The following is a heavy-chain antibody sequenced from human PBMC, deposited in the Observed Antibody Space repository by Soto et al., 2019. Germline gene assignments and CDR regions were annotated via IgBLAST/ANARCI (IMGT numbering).Heavy chain of an antibody. D-gene: IGHD5-18*01. CDR2: IYYSGST. CDR1: GGSVSSGDYY. Sequence: SETLSLTCTVSGGSVSSGDYYWSWIRQPPGKGLEWIGYIYYSGSTNYKPSLKSRVTISLDTSKNQFSLKLTSVTAADTAVYHCARIPVDTYMINWFDPWGQGTLVTVSS. CDR3: ARIPVDTYMINWFDP. J-gene: IGHJ5*02. V-gene: IGHV4-61*08.